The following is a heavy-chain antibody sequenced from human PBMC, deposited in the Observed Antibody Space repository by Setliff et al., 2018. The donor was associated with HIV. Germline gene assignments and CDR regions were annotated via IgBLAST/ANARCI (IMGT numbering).Heavy chain of an antibody. V-gene: IGHV4-61*01. CDR2: IYVSGST. J-gene: IGHJ4*02. Sequence: SEILSLTCTVSGGSVGSGSYYWSWIRQSPGKGREWIGYIYVSGSTNYNPSLKSRVSISVAMSQDQFSLKVTSVTAADTAGYYCAREPRVRGTLDFWGQGTLVTVSS. D-gene: IGHD2-15*01. CDR1: GGSVGSGSYY. CDR3: AREPRVRGTLDF.